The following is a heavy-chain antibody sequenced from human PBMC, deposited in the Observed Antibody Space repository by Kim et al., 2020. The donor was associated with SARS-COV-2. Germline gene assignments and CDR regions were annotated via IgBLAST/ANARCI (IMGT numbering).Heavy chain of an antibody. V-gene: IGHV1-2*02. Sequence: NYAQKFQGRVTMTRDTSISTAYMELSRLRSDDTAVYYCARAESYSSPFDPRGQGTLVTVSS. D-gene: IGHD6-13*01. CDR3: ARAESYSSPFDP. J-gene: IGHJ5*02.